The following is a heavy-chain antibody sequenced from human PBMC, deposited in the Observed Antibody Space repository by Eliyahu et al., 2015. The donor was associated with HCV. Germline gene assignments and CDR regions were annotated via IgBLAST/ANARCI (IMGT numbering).Heavy chain of an antibody. CDR3: ARVVDRFYYNGVDV. CDR2: ISATGNTI. CDR1: GFSFSAYS. V-gene: IGHV3-48*01. Sequence: VQLVESGGGLVQPGGSLRLSCAASGFSFSAYSMNWVRRAPGKGLEWLSYISATGNTIYYADSVQGRFTITRDNAHNSLFLQIHSLRADDTAVYYCARVVDRFYYNGVDVCAKGPRSPSP. J-gene: IGHJ6*02.